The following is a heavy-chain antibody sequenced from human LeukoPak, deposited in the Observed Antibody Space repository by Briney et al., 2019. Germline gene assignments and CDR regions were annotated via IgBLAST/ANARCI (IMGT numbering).Heavy chain of an antibody. CDR1: GFTFSSYA. Sequence: GGSLRLSCAASGFTFSSYAMHWVRQAPGKGLEWVAVISYDGSNKYYADSVKGRFTISRDNSKNTLYLQMNSLRAEDTAVYYCARDWGPASPWGQGTLVTVSS. V-gene: IGHV3-30*14. CDR3: ARDWGPASP. D-gene: IGHD3-16*01. J-gene: IGHJ5*02. CDR2: ISYDGSNK.